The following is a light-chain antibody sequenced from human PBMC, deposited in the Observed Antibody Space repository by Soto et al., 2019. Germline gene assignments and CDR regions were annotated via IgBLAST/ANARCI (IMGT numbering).Light chain of an antibody. CDR2: DAS. CDR1: QSISSW. V-gene: IGKV1-5*01. Sequence: DIQITQSPSTLSASVGDRVTITCRASQSISSWLAWYQQKPGKAPKLLIYDASSLESGVPSRFSGSGSGTEFTLTISSLQPDDFATYYCQQYNSYSLFGQGTKVDIK. CDR3: QQYNSYSL. J-gene: IGKJ2*01.